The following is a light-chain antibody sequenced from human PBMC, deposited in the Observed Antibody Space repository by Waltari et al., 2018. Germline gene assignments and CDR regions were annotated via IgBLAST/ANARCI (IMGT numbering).Light chain of an antibody. CDR1: QSISRH. V-gene: IGKV1-39*01. J-gene: IGKJ1*01. CDR2: AAS. Sequence: DIQMTQSPPSLSASVGDRVTITCRASQSISRHLNWYQQKPGKAPKLLIYAASSLQSGVPSRFSGFGSGTDFTLTVSSLQPEDFATYYCQQSYTFPRTFGQGTKVEIK. CDR3: QQSYTFPRT.